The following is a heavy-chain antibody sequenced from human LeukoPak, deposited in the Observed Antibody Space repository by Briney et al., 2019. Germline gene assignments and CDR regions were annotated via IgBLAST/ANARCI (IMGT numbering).Heavy chain of an antibody. CDR1: GGSFSGYD. V-gene: IGHV4-59*01. D-gene: IGHD4-23*01. J-gene: IGHJ6*02. CDR3: ARSLYGGISYYYYGMDV. Sequence: SETLSLTCAVYGGSFSGYDWSWIRQPPGKGLEWIGYTYCSGITNYSHSLKSRVTISVDTDRNLFSLQLRSVTAADTAVYYCARSLYGGISYYYYGMDVWGQGTTVTVSS. CDR2: TYCSGIT.